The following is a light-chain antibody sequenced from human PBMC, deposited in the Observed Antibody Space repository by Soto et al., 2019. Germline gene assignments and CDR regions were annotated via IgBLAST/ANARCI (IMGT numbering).Light chain of an antibody. V-gene: IGLV2-8*01. CDR3: SSFAGNNNLV. Sequence: QSALTQPPSASGSPGQSVTISCTGTSSDVGGYNYVSWYQQHPGKAPKLMISEVSKRPSGVPDRFSGSKSGNTASLTVSGLQAEDEADYYCSSFAGNNNLVFGGGTKLNVL. J-gene: IGLJ2*01. CDR1: SSDVGGYNY. CDR2: EVS.